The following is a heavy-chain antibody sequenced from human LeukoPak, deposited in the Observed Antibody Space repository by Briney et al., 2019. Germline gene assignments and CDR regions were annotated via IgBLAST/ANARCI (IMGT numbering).Heavy chain of an antibody. D-gene: IGHD3-10*01. V-gene: IGHV3-64*04. Sequence: GGSLRLSCSASGFTFSSYAMHWVRQAPGKGLEYVSAISSNGGSTYYADSVKGRFTISRDNSKNTLYLQMNSLRAEDTAVYYCAKDPSRPLWFGEPHDYWGQGTLVTVSS. CDR1: GFTFSSYA. CDR2: ISSNGGST. J-gene: IGHJ4*02. CDR3: AKDPSRPLWFGEPHDY.